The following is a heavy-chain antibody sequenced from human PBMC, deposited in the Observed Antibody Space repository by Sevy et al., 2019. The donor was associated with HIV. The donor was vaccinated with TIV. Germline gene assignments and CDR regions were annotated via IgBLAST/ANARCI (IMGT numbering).Heavy chain of an antibody. CDR2: IKNTGNDYAT. CDR3: ARHYIDCSGGSCSSDYSDY. J-gene: IGHJ4*02. Sequence: GGSLRLSCAASGFTFGGSAMHWVRQASGKGLEWIGRIKNTGNDYATAYGASVKGRITISRDDSKNTAYLQMNSLKTEDTAMYYCARHYIDCSGGSCSSDYSDYWGQGTLVTVSS. V-gene: IGHV3-73*01. CDR1: GFTFGGSA. D-gene: IGHD2-15*01.